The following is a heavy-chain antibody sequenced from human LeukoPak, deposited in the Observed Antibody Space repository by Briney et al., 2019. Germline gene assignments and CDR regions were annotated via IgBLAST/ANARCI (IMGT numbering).Heavy chain of an antibody. V-gene: IGHV3-11*01. CDR2: ISSSGSTI. J-gene: IGHJ6*02. CDR1: GFAFSDYY. D-gene: IGHD3-3*01. Sequence: GGSLRLSCAASGFAFSDYYMSWIRQAPGKGLEWVSYISSSGSTIYYADSVKGRFTISRDNAKNSLYLQMNSLRAEDTAVYYCARRFLEWLSMDVWGQGTTVTVSS. CDR3: ARRFLEWLSMDV.